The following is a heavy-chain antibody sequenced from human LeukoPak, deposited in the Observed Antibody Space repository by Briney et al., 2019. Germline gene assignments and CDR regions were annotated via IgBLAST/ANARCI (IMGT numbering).Heavy chain of an antibody. V-gene: IGHV1-2*06. CDR2: VNPSSGIA. Sequence: ASVIVSCKASGYTFSDYYMHWVRQAPGQGPEWIGRVNPSSGIANYAQRFQGRVTMTRDTSISTAYMELSGLTSDDTALYYCARGNARSWYFLYWGQGTLVTVSS. J-gene: IGHJ4*02. CDR3: ARGNARSWYFLY. CDR1: GYTFSDYY. D-gene: IGHD6-13*01.